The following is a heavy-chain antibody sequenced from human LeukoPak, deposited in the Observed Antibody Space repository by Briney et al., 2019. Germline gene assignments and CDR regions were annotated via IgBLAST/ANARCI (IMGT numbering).Heavy chain of an antibody. V-gene: IGHV1-2*06. Sequence: ASVKVSCKASGYTFIGYYMQWVRQAPGQGLEWMGRINPNSGGTNYAQKFQGRVTMTRDTSISTAYMELRSLISADTAVYYCARTGWLQSDPFDSWGQGTLVTVSS. CDR1: GYTFIGYY. D-gene: IGHD5-24*01. J-gene: IGHJ4*02. CDR3: ARTGWLQSDPFDS. CDR2: INPNSGGT.